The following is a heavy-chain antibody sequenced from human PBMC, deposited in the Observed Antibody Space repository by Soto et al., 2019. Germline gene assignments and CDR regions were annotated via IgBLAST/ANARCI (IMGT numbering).Heavy chain of an antibody. CDR2: IIPIFGTA. V-gene: IGHV1-69*01. CDR1: GGTFSSYA. J-gene: IGHJ3*02. D-gene: IGHD3-22*01. CDR3: AKVGDYYNSSGYYSLVAFDI. Sequence: QVQLVQSGAEVKKPGSSVKVSCKACGGTFSSYAISWVRQAPGQGLEWMGGIIPIFGTANYAQKFQGRVTITADDSTSTAYMELSSLRSEDTAVYYCAKVGDYYNSSGYYSLVAFDIWGQGTMVTVSS.